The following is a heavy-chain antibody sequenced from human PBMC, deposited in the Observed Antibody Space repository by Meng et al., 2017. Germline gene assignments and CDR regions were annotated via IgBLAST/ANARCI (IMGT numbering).Heavy chain of an antibody. J-gene: IGHJ4*02. CDR3: ARSHVLLWFGEDLDY. Sequence: QVQLVQSGAEVKKPGASVKVSCKASGYTFTSYAMHWVRQAPGQRLEWMGWINAGNGNTKYSQKFQDRVTITRDTSASTAYMELSSLRSEDTAVYYCARSHVLLWFGEDLDYWGQGTLVTVSS. D-gene: IGHD3-10*01. CDR1: GYTFTSYA. CDR2: INAGNGNT. V-gene: IGHV1-3*01.